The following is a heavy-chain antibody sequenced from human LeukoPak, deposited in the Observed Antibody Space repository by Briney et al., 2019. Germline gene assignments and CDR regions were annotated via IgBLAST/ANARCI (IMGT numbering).Heavy chain of an antibody. CDR1: GGSFSGYY. J-gene: IGHJ4*02. CDR3: ARGRAGAGTLDC. CDR2: INHSGST. D-gene: IGHD1-1*01. Sequence: SETLSLTCAVYGGSFSGYYWSWIRQPPGKGLEWIGEINHSGSTNYNPSLKSRVTISVDTSKNQFSLKLSSVTAADTAVYYCARGRAGAGTLDCWGQGTLVTVSS. V-gene: IGHV4-34*01.